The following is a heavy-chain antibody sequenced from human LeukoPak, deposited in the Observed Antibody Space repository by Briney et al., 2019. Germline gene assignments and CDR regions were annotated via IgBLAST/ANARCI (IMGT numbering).Heavy chain of an antibody. CDR1: GYTFTTYD. CDR3: ARGRGSGHKENWFDP. V-gene: IGHV1-8*01. J-gene: IGHJ5*02. Sequence: ASVKVSCKASGYTFTTYDINWVRQATGQGLEWRGWMNPNSGNTGYTQKFQGRVTMTRNTSIGTAYMELSSLRSEDTAVYYCARGRGSGHKENWFDPWGQGTLVTVSS. CDR2: MNPNSGNT. D-gene: IGHD6-19*01.